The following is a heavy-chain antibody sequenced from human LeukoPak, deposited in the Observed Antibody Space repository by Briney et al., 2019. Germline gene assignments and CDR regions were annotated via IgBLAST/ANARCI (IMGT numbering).Heavy chain of an antibody. CDR2: IYYSGST. J-gene: IGHJ6*02. CDR1: GGSISSSSYY. CDR3: ARAVATIPPVYYYGMDV. V-gene: IGHV4-39*01. D-gene: IGHD5-24*01. Sequence: SETLSLTCTVSGGSISSSSYYWGWIRQPPGKGLEWIGSIYYSGSTYYNPSLKSRVTISVDTSKNQFSLKLSSVTAADTAVYYCARAVATIPPVYYYGMDVWGQGTTVTISS.